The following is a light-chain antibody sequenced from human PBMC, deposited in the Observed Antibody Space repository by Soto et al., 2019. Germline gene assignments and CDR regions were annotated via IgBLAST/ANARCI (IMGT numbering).Light chain of an antibody. CDR3: QQYNSWPRT. V-gene: IGKV3-15*01. CDR2: GAS. J-gene: IGKJ1*01. Sequence: EIVMTQSPATLSVSPGERATLSCRASQGVNTNLAWYQQKPGQAPQLLIYGASTRATGVPARFNVSGSGTEFTLNITSLQSEDFATYSCQQYNSWPRTFGHGTKV. CDR1: QGVNTN.